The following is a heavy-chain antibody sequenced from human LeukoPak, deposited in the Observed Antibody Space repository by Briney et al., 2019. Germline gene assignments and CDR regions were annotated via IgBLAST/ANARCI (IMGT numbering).Heavy chain of an antibody. D-gene: IGHD3-10*02. CDR2: IESGGTT. CDR3: VRDNYYVMDV. Sequence: GGSLRLSCEASGFTFSRTWMHWVPHGPGKGLLWLSRIESGGTTMYAESVKGRFTISRDNAKNTIYLQMNSLRAEDTAVYYCVRDNYYVMDVWGQGTVVTVAS. J-gene: IGHJ3*01. V-gene: IGHV3-74*03. CDR1: GFTFSRTW.